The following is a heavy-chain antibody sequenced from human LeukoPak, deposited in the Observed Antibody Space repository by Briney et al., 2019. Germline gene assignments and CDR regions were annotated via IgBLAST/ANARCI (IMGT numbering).Heavy chain of an antibody. V-gene: IGHV4-4*07. CDR3: ARRRVGTTDFDY. D-gene: IGHD1-26*01. Sequence: SETLSLTCTLSGDSISRFYWSWIRQPAGKGLEWIGRIYTSGSTNYNPSLKSRVTISVDTSKSHFSLKLSSVTAADTAVYYCARRRVGTTDFDYWGQGTLVTVSS. CDR2: IYTSGST. CDR1: GDSISRFY. J-gene: IGHJ4*02.